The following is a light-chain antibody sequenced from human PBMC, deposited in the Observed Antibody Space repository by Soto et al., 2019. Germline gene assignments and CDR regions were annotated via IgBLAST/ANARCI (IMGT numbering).Light chain of an antibody. CDR3: LQYGSSVWT. Sequence: EIVLTQSPGTLSLYPWERATLSCRASQRLSSNYLAWFQQKPGQAPRLLIYGASSRATGIPDRFSGSGSGTDFTLTIPRLEPEDFAVYYCLQYGSSVWTFGQGTKVDIK. CDR2: GAS. CDR1: QRLSSNY. V-gene: IGKV3-20*01. J-gene: IGKJ1*01.